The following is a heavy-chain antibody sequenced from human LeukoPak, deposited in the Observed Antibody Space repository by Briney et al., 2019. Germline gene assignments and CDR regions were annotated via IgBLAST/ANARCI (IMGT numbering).Heavy chain of an antibody. CDR1: GFTFSDYS. CDR2: ITASSDNI. D-gene: IGHD1/OR15-1a*01. V-gene: IGHV3-48*02. Sequence: PGGSLRLSCVTSGFTFSDYSMNWVRQAPGKGLEWISYITASSDNINYADSVRGRFTISRDNAKNSLYLQMNSLRDDDTAVYYCARGEHRSAWLIDYWGQGTLVTVSS. J-gene: IGHJ4*02. CDR3: ARGEHRSAWLIDY.